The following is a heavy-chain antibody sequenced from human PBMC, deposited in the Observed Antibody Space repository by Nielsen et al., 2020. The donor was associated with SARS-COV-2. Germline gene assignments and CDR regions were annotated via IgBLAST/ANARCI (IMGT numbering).Heavy chain of an antibody. CDR3: ARDNWGRMDV. J-gene: IGHJ6*02. CDR2: IYTDGSA. Sequence: GASLKISCAATGFTVSSNYMSWVRQAAGKGLEWVSVIYTDGSASYADSMKGRFTVSRDNSKNPVYLQMNSLRAEDTAVYYCARDNWGRMDVWGQGTTVTVSS. V-gene: IGHV3-66*01. CDR1: GFTVSSNY. D-gene: IGHD7-27*01.